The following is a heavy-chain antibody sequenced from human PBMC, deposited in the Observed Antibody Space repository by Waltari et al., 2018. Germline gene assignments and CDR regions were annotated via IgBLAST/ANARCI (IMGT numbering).Heavy chain of an antibody. CDR1: GFLFSTYA. CDR3: ARENRQWLAPEPYYFDY. V-gene: IGHV3-30*04. J-gene: IGHJ4*02. D-gene: IGHD6-19*01. CDR2: LSYDGSNK. Sequence: QVQLVESVGGVVQPGRSLRLSSAASGFLFSTYAMHWVRQAPGKGLEWVAVLSYDGSNKYYADSLKGRFTISRDNSNNTLYLQMNTLTPEDTAVYCCARENRQWLAPEPYYFDYWGLGTLVTVTS.